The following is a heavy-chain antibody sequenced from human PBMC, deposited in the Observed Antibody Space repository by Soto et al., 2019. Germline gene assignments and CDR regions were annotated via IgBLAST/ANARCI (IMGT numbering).Heavy chain of an antibody. D-gene: IGHD6-6*01. J-gene: IGHJ3*02. CDR3: AKDSTARFFGAFDI. V-gene: IGHV3-30*18. Sequence: PGGSLRLSCAASGFTFSSYGMHWVRQAPGKGLEWVAVISYDGSNKYYADSVKGRFTISRDNSKNTLYLQMNSLRAEDTAVYYCAKDSTARFFGAFDIWGQGTMVTVSS. CDR2: ISYDGSNK. CDR1: GFTFSSYG.